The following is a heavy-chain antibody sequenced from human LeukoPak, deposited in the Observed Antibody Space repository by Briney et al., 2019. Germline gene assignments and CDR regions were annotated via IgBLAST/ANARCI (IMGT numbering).Heavy chain of an antibody. J-gene: IGHJ3*02. CDR2: IYYSGST. CDR3: AGTRRKYGDYVAFDI. D-gene: IGHD4-17*01. V-gene: IGHV4-59*01. CDR1: GGSISRYY. Sequence: PSETLSLTCTVSGGSISRYYWSWIRQPPGKGLEWIGYIYYSGSTNYNPSLKSRVTISVDTSKNQFSLKLSSVTAADTAVYYCAGTRRKYGDYVAFDIWGQGTMVTVSS.